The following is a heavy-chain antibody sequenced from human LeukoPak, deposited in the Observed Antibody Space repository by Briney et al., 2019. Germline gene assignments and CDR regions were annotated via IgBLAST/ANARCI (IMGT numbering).Heavy chain of an antibody. D-gene: IGHD2-2*01. CDR2: ISGSGDTT. V-gene: IGHV3-23*01. CDR1: GFTFRSYA. Sequence: GGSLRLSCAASGFTFRSYAMSWVRQAPGKGLEWVSAISGSGDTTYYADSVKGRLTISRDNSKNTLYLQMNSLRPEDTAVYYCAKVGARGCSSSTCSIYWGQGTLVTVSS. CDR3: AKVGARGCSSSTCSIY. J-gene: IGHJ4*02.